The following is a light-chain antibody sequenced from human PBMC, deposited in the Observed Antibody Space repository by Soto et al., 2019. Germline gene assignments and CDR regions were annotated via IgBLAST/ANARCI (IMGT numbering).Light chain of an antibody. J-gene: IGKJ1*01. CDR3: QQYGSSPGT. Sequence: EIVLTQSPGTLSLSPGERATLSCRASQSVTSNYLAWYQQKPGQAPRLLIFGASIRDTGIPDRFSGSGSGPDFTLTISKLESEDFAVYDCQQYGSSPGTFGQGTKVEIK. V-gene: IGKV3-20*01. CDR2: GAS. CDR1: QSVTSNY.